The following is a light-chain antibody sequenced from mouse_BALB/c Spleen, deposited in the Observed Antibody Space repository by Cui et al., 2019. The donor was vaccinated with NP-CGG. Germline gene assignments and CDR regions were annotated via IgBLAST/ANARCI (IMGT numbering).Light chain of an antibody. CDR3: ALWYSNHWV. CDR1: TGAVTTSNY. J-gene: IGLJ1*01. CDR2: GTN. V-gene: IGLV1*01. Sequence: QVVVTQEFATNTAPGETVTLTCRSSTGAVTTSNYANWVQEKPDHLFTGLIGGTNNRAPGVPARFSGSLIGDKAALTITGAQTEDEAIYFCALWYSNHWVFGGGTKLTVL.